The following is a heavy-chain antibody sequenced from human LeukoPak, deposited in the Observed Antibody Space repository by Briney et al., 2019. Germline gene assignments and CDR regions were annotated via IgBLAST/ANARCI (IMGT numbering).Heavy chain of an antibody. V-gene: IGHV3-23*01. J-gene: IGHJ3*02. Sequence: PGGSLRLSCAASGFTFDDYTMHWVRQVPGKGLEWVSGISGSGGRTTYADSVKGRFIISRDNSKNTLYLQMNTLRAEDTALYYCVSDVVVMGDDAFDIWGRGTMVTVSS. CDR2: ISGSGGRT. D-gene: IGHD2-15*01. CDR3: VSDVVVMGDDAFDI. CDR1: GFTFDDYT.